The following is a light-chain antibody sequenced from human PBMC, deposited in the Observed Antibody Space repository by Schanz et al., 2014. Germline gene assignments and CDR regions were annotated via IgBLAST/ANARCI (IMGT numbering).Light chain of an antibody. J-gene: IGLJ3*02. V-gene: IGLV2-8*01. CDR1: SSDVGGYY. Sequence: QSVLTQPPSASGSPGQSITISCTGTSSDVGGYYVSWYQQHPGKAPKLVIYEVTKRPSGVPDRFSGSKSGNTASLTVSGLQPEDEADYHCCSYAGGYTVFGGGTKLTVL. CDR2: EVT. CDR3: CSYAGGYTV.